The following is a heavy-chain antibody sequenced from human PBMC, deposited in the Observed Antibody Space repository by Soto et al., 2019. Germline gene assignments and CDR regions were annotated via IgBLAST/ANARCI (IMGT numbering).Heavy chain of an antibody. CDR3: ARSGYGGNINWFDP. CDR1: GFTFSSYA. Sequence: PGGSLRLSCAASGFTFSSYAMHWVRQAPGKGLEWVAVISYDGSNKYYADSVKGRFTISRDNSKNTLYLQMNSLRAEDTAVYYCARSGYGGNINWFDPWGQGTLVTVSS. J-gene: IGHJ5*02. D-gene: IGHD6-25*01. V-gene: IGHV3-30-3*01. CDR2: ISYDGSNK.